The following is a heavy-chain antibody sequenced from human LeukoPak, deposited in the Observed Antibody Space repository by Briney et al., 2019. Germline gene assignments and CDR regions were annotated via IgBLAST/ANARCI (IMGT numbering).Heavy chain of an antibody. D-gene: IGHD2-2*01. CDR1: GFTFSSYT. J-gene: IGHJ6*03. CDR2: ILYDGTNK. Sequence: GGSLRLSCAASGFTFSSYTMHWVRQAPGKGLEWVAAILYDGTNKYYADSVKGRSTLSRDNSKNTLYLQMNSLRGEDTAVYYCARPWRPGVPAAIPYYYYMGVWGKGTTVTVSS. CDR3: ARPWRPGVPAAIPYYYYMGV. V-gene: IGHV3-30-3*01.